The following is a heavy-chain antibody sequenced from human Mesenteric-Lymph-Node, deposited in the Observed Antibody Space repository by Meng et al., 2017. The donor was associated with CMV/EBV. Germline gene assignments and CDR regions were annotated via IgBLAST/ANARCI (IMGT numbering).Heavy chain of an antibody. Sequence: SETVSCMASGYTLTSYGISWVRQAPGQGREWMGWISAYNGNTNYAQKPQGRVTMTTDTSTSTAYMELRSLRSDDTAVYYCAREEGWFDPWGQGTLVTVSS. CDR1: GYTLTSYG. J-gene: IGHJ5*02. V-gene: IGHV1-18*01. CDR2: ISAYNGNT. CDR3: AREEGWFDP.